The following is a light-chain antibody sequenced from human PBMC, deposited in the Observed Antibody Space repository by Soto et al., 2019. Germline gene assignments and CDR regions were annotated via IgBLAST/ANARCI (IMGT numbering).Light chain of an antibody. CDR3: QQRTNWPPLYT. J-gene: IGKJ2*01. CDR1: QSVSTY. V-gene: IGKV3-11*01. CDR2: DAS. Sequence: ENVLTQSPATLSLSPGERATLSCRARQSVSTYLAWYQQKPGQAPRLLVYDASKRATGIPARFSGSGSETDFTLTIRSLESEDFAVYSCQQRTNWPPLYTFGQGTKLEIK.